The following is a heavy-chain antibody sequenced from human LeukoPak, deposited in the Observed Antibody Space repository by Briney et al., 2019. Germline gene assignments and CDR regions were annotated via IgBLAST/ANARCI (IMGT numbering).Heavy chain of an antibody. CDR1: GFTFNRFA. D-gene: IGHD6-13*01. Sequence: TGRSLRLSCAASGFTFNRFAMHWVRHAPGKGLEWLAVISYDGSDKYYADSVKGRFTISRDNTKNSLYRQMNSLRAEDTAVYYCARPGNVTAASLGYFDLWGRGTLVTVSS. CDR2: ISYDGSDK. J-gene: IGHJ2*01. CDR3: ARPGNVTAASLGYFDL. V-gene: IGHV3-30-3*01.